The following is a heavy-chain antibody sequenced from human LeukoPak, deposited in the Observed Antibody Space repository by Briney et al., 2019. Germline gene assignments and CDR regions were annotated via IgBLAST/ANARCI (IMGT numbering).Heavy chain of an antibody. V-gene: IGHV1-8*01. CDR2: MNPNSGNA. CDR3: ARGAREVVVIITKYYVDF. CDR1: GYTFSSYD. J-gene: IGHJ4*02. D-gene: IGHD3-22*01. Sequence: ASVKVSCKASGYTFSSYDINWVRQAAGQGLEWMGWMNPNSGNAGYAQKFQGRVTMTRNTSINTAYMEVSSLRSDDSAMYYCARGAREVVVIITKYYVDFWGQGTLVTVSS.